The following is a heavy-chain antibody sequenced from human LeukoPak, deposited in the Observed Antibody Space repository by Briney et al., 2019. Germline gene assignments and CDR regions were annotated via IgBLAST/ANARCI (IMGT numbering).Heavy chain of an antibody. Sequence: ASVKVSCKASGYTFTSYYMHWVRQAPGQGLEWMGIINPSGGSTIYAQKFQGRVTMTRDMSTSTAYMELRSLRSDDTAVYYCTRDRVRGLKDYYMDVWGKGTTVTVSS. J-gene: IGHJ6*03. CDR2: INPSGGST. D-gene: IGHD3-10*01. V-gene: IGHV1-46*01. CDR1: GYTFTSYY. CDR3: TRDRVRGLKDYYMDV.